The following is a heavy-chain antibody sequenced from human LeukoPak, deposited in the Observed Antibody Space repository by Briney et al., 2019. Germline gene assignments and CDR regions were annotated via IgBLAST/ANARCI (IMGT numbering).Heavy chain of an antibody. V-gene: IGHV4-59*08. CDR3: ARHSFRPLDWFHP. CDR1: GGSISSYY. Sequence: SETLSLTCTVSGGSISSYYWSWIRQPPGKGLEWIRYIYYSGRTNYNPSLKSRVTISVDTSKNQFSLKLSSVTAADSAVYYCARHSFRPLDWFHPWPQGTLVTVSS. J-gene: IGHJ5*02. CDR2: IYYSGRT. D-gene: IGHD3-16*02.